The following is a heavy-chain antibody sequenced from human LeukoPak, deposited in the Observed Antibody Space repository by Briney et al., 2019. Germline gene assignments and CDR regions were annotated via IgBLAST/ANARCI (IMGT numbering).Heavy chain of an antibody. D-gene: IGHD3-22*01. J-gene: IGHJ5*02. CDR1: GGSFSGYH. V-gene: IGHV4-34*01. CDR3: ARGPRYYYDSSGYYYH. CDR2: INHSGST. Sequence: SETLSLTCAVYGGSFSGYHWSWIRQPPGKGLEWIGEINHSGSTNCNPSLKSRVTISVDTSKNQFSLKLSSVTAADTAVYYCARGPRYYYDSSGYYYHWGQGTLVTVSS.